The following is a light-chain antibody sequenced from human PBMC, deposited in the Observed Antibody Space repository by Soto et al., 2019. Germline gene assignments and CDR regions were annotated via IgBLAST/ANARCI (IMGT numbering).Light chain of an antibody. J-gene: IGKJ2*01. CDR3: QQSNSWPYT. CDR2: GAS. V-gene: IGKV3-15*01. CDR1: QSVSSN. Sequence: EIVLTQSPATLSVSPGERATLSCRASQSVSSNLAWYQQKPGQAPRLLIYGASTKTTAVPARFSGSGSGTEFTLTISSLQSEDFAIYYCQQSNSWPYTFGQGTKLEIK.